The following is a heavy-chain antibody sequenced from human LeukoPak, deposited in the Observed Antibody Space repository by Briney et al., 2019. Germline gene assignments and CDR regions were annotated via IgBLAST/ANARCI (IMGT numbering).Heavy chain of an antibody. CDR1: GGSLSGSY. Sequence: SETLSLTCAVSGGSLSGSYWSWIRQFPGKGLEWIGFVFYTGSFNYNPSLKSRVRISVDTSKNQFSLKLSSVTAADTAVYYCARPPTQQEPDYWGQGTLVTVSS. J-gene: IGHJ4*02. CDR2: VFYTGSF. V-gene: IGHV4-59*08. CDR3: ARPPTQQEPDY. D-gene: IGHD1-14*01.